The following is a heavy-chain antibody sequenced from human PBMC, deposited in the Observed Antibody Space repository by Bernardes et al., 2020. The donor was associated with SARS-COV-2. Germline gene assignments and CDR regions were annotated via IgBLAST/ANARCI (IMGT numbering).Heavy chain of an antibody. Sequence: GGSLRLSCAASGFTFSSYAMSWVRQAPGKGLDWVSAISGSGDNTYYADSVKGRFTISRDNSKNTLYLQMNSLRAEDTAVYYCANEAAYCSGGSCYTYYGGNPGFSAFDIWGQGTMVTVSS. CDR2: ISGSGDNT. J-gene: IGHJ3*02. CDR3: ANEAAYCSGGSCYTYYGGNPGFSAFDI. D-gene: IGHD2-15*01. CDR1: GFTFSSYA. V-gene: IGHV3-23*01.